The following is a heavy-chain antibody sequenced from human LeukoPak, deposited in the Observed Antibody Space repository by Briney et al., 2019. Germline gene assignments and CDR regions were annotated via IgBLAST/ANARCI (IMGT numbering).Heavy chain of an antibody. CDR1: GGSISSYY. CDR3: ARGGLGYCSSTSCYGSFYYYYYMDV. J-gene: IGHJ6*03. V-gene: IGHV4-59*08. Sequence: SETLSLTCTVSGGSISSYYWSWIRQPPGKGLEWIGYIYYSGSTNYNPSLKSRVTISVDTSKNQFSLKLSSVTAADTAVYYCARGGLGYCSSTSCYGSFYYYYYMDVWGKGTTVTISS. D-gene: IGHD2-2*01. CDR2: IYYSGST.